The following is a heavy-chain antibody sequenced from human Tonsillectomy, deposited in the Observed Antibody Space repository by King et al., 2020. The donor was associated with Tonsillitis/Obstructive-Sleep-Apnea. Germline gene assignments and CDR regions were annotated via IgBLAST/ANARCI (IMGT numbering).Heavy chain of an antibody. D-gene: IGHD1-7*01. CDR2: IKSKTDGGTT. V-gene: IGHV3-15*01. Sequence: QLVESGGGLVKPGGSLRLSCAASGFTFSNAWMSWVCQAPGKGLEWVGRIKSKTDGGTTDYAAPVKGRFTISRDDSKNTLYLQMNSLKTEDTAVYYCTTRLNWNYVNYMDVWGKGTTVTVSS. J-gene: IGHJ6*03. CDR3: TTRLNWNYVNYMDV. CDR1: GFTFSNAW.